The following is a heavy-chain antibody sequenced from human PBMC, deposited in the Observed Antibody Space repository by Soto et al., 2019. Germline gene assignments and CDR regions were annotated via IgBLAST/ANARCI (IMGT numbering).Heavy chain of an antibody. J-gene: IGHJ4*02. CDR2: INAYTGKT. CDR3: ARDEQQLVRGLDY. Sequence: QLVQSGGEVKKPGASVQVSCKASGYTFISYGISWVRQAPGQGLEWVGWINAYTGKTKLAQKVQGRVTVTTDKSTSTAYLELRSLRSDDTAVYYCARDEQQLVRGLDYWGQGTLVSVSS. V-gene: IGHV1-18*01. CDR1: GYTFISYG. D-gene: IGHD6-13*01.